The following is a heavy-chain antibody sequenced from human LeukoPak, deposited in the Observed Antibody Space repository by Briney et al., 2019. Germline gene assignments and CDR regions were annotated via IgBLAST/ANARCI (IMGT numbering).Heavy chain of an antibody. CDR2: MSGDSDII. Sequence: QPGGSLRLSCAASGFTFSNYAMSWVRQAPGKGLEWVSYMSGDSDIIDYADSVKGRFTISRDNARNSLYLQMNSLRDEDTAVYYCVRGGPIDYWGQGTLVTVSS. CDR3: VRGGPIDY. V-gene: IGHV3-48*02. J-gene: IGHJ4*02. CDR1: GFTFSNYA.